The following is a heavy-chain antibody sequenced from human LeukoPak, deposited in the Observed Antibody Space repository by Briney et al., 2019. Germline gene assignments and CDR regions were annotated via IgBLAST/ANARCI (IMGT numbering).Heavy chain of an antibody. V-gene: IGHV4-34*01. D-gene: IGHD4-17*01. CDR1: GGSFGGYY. CDR2: INHSGST. CDR3: ARGDYDQPSRHYYYYMDV. J-gene: IGHJ6*03. Sequence: PSETLSLTCAVYGGSFGGYYWSWLRQPPGKGLEWIGEINHSGSTNYNPSLKSRVTISVDTSKNQFSLKLSSVTAADTAVYYCARGDYDQPSRHYYYYMDVWDKGTTVTVSS.